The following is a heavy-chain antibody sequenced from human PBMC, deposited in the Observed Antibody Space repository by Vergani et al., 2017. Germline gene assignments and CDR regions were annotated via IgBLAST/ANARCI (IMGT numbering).Heavy chain of an antibody. J-gene: IGHJ6*02. Sequence: QVQLQESGPGLVKPSETLSLTCSLSGASISDVYWTWIRQSPGERLEWIGYIYSTGSTNYNPSLQSRLSMSIDTSKSQFSLKLASVTAADTAVYYCARVKHRDESSTGYRLEGMDVWGQGITVTVAS. D-gene: IGHD3-9*01. CDR1: GASISDVY. V-gene: IGHV4-59*01. CDR3: ARVKHRDESSTGYRLEGMDV. CDR2: IYSTGST.